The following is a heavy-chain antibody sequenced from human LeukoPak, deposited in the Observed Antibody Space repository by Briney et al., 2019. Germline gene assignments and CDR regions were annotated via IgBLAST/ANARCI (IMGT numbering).Heavy chain of an antibody. CDR2: ISSSGSTI. Sequence: GGSLRLSCAASGFTFSSYEMNWVRQAPGKGLEWVSYISSSGSTIYYVDSVKGRFIISRDNAKSSLYLQMNSLRAEDTAVYYCARENGGYDKGDCYDHWGQGTLVTVSS. V-gene: IGHV3-48*03. D-gene: IGHD5-12*01. CDR3: ARENGGYDKGDCYDH. CDR1: GFTFSSYE. J-gene: IGHJ4*02.